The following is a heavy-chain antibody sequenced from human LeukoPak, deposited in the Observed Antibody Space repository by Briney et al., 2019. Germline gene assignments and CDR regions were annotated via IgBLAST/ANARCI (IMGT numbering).Heavy chain of an antibody. CDR2: ISGSGGST. V-gene: IGHV3-23*01. J-gene: IGHJ4*02. D-gene: IGHD3-10*01. CDR3: ARDLSGGYSFDY. CDR1: GFTFSSYA. Sequence: TGGSLRLSCAASGFTFSSYAMSWVRQAPGKGLEWVSAISGSGGSTYYADSVKGRFTISRDYSKNTLYLQMNSLRAEDTAVYYCARDLSGGYSFDYWGQGTLVTVSS.